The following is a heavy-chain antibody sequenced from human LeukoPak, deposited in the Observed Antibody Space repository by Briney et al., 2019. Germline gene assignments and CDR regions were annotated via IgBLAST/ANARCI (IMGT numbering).Heavy chain of an antibody. Sequence: ASVKVSCKASGYTFTSYGISWVRQAPGQGLEWMGWISAYNGNTNYAQKLQGRVTMTTDTSTSTAYMELRSLRSDDTAVYYCARDREIQLSPSPHDYWGQGTLVTVSS. D-gene: IGHD1-1*01. CDR3: ARDREIQLSPSPHDY. CDR2: ISAYNGNT. J-gene: IGHJ4*02. CDR1: GYTFTSYG. V-gene: IGHV1-18*01.